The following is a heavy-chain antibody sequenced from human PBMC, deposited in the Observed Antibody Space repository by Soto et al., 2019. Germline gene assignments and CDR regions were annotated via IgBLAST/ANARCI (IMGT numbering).Heavy chain of an antibody. CDR3: ARDALIAAAGFYYYYGMDV. Sequence: SLRLSCAASGFTFSSYWMSWVRQAPGKGLEWVANIKQDGSEKYYVDSVKGRFTISRDNAKNSLYLQMNSLRAEDTAVYYCARDALIAAAGFYYYYGMDVWGQGTTVTVSS. CDR1: GFTFSSYW. V-gene: IGHV3-7*01. CDR2: IKQDGSEK. D-gene: IGHD6-13*01. J-gene: IGHJ6*02.